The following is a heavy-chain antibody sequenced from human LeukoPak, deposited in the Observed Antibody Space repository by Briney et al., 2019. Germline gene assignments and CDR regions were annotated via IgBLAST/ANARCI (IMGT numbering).Heavy chain of an antibody. CDR3: ARYYDFWSGYYTPYFDY. J-gene: IGHJ4*02. V-gene: IGHV4-59*01. CDR1: GGSISSYY. CDR2: IYYSGTT. Sequence: SETLSLTCTVSGGSISSYYWNWIRQPPGKGLEWIGYIYYSGTTNYNPSLKSRVTISVDTSKNQFSLKLSSVTAADTAVYYCARYYDFWSGYYTPYFDYWGQGTLVTVSS. D-gene: IGHD3-3*01.